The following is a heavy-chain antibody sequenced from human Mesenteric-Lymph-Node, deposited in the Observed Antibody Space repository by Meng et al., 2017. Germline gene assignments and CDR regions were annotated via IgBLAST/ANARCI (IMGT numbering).Heavy chain of an antibody. CDR2: TYYKAKWYN. J-gene: IGHJ4*02. V-gene: IGHV6-1*02. Sequence: SRQRLVQPSPTLPRTIAVAGGSVPTITACCNWLRQSQSGGLEWLGRTYYKAKWYNDDAESVKSRITINPDTAKNQFSLQLNSVTPEDTAVYYCARDPAAVDFWGQGILVTVSS. CDR1: GGSVPTITAC. D-gene: IGHD6-25*01. CDR3: ARDPAAVDF.